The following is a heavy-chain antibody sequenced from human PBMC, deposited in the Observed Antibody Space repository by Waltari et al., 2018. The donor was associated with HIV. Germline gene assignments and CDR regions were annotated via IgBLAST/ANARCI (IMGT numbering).Heavy chain of an antibody. CDR3: ARGPKVDGTSDYYFDF. V-gene: IGHV4-34*01. CDR2: VNHVGEA. D-gene: IGHD6-19*01. J-gene: IGHJ4*02. Sequence: QVQLPQWGAGLLKPSETLSLTCAVYGGSFRDYYWNWIRQSPGQGLEWIGEVNHVGEANYRPSLKSRVTISADKSKNQFSLKVISVTAADTAVYFCARGPKVDGTSDYYFDFWGQGTPVTVSS. CDR1: GGSFRDYY.